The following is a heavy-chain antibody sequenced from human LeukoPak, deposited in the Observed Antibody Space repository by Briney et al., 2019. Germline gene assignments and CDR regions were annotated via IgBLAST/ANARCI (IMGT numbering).Heavy chain of an antibody. V-gene: IGHV1-46*01. CDR1: GYNFMSYY. Sequence: ASVKVSCKASGYNFMSYYMHWVRQAPGQGLEWMGIINPSGGSTSYAQKFQDRVTMTRDTSTSTVYMELSSLKSEDTAVYYCAREDVVLVDAVRYYYGMDVWGQGTTVTVSS. J-gene: IGHJ6*02. CDR3: AREDVVLVDAVRYYYGMDV. CDR2: INPSGGST. D-gene: IGHD2-8*01.